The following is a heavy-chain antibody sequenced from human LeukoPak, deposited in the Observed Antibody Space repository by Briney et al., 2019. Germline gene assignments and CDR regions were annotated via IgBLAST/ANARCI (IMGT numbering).Heavy chain of an antibody. Sequence: GESLRLSCAASGFTFSTNWMHWVRQAPGKGLEWVSYITADSGTTYYADSVKGRFTISRDNAKNSLYLQMNSLRDEDTAVYYCASRDYFDYWGQGTLVTVSS. CDR2: ITADSGTT. V-gene: IGHV3-48*02. J-gene: IGHJ4*02. CDR3: ASRDYFDY. CDR1: GFTFSTNW.